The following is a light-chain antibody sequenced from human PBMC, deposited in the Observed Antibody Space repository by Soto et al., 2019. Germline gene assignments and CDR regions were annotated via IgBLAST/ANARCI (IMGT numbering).Light chain of an antibody. J-gene: IGKJ3*01. CDR3: QQYDGSPLN. V-gene: IGKV3-20*01. CDR1: QSLSINS. CDR2: GAS. Sequence: EIVLTQSPGTLSLSPGERATLSCRASQSLSINSLAWYQQKPGQSPRLLVYGASTRDTGIPDRFRGSGSGTDFALTISSLEPADFEMYYCQQYDGSPLNFCPGTKVDIK.